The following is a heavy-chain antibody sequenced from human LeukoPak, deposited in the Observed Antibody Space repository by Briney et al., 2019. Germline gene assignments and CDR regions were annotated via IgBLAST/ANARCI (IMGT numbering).Heavy chain of an antibody. CDR3: ASGSLTRNAFEI. CDR1: GYSLSRGYY. V-gene: IGHV4-38-2*01. J-gene: IGHJ3*02. D-gene: IGHD1-26*01. Sequence: PSETLSLTCVVSGYSLSRGYYWGWIPQPPGKGLEWIGTHYHRGSTYYRPSLRSRLTHSVHTSRNHFSLKLSSVTAADTAIYFCASGSLTRNAFEIWGQRTMGTVSS. CDR2: HYHRGST.